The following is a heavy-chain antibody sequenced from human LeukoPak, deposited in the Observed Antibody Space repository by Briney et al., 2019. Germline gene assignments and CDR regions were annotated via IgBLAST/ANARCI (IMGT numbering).Heavy chain of an antibody. D-gene: IGHD3-10*01. CDR1: GFTFSSYG. Sequence: GGSLRLSCAASGFTFSSYGMHWVRQAPGKGLEWVSVIYSGGSTYYADSVKGRFTISRDNSKSTLYLQMNSLRAEDTAVYYCARRSGTWGQGTLVTVSS. CDR2: IYSGGST. V-gene: IGHV3-66*04. J-gene: IGHJ5*02. CDR3: ARRSGT.